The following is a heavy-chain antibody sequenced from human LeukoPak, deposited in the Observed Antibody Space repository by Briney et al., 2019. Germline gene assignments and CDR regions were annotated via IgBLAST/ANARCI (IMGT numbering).Heavy chain of an antibody. J-gene: IGHJ3*02. D-gene: IGHD2-2*01. CDR3: ARDTGYCSSTSCLDAFDI. Sequence: ASVNVSCKASGYTFTSYGISWVRQAPGQGLEWMGWISAYNGNTNYAQKLQGRVTMTTDTSTSTAYMELRSLRSDDTAVYYCARDTGYCSSTSCLDAFDIWGQGTIVTVSS. CDR2: ISAYNGNT. V-gene: IGHV1-18*01. CDR1: GYTFTSYG.